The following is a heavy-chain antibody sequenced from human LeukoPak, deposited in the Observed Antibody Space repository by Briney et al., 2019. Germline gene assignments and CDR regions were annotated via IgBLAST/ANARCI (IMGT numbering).Heavy chain of an antibody. CDR2: ISYDGSNK. CDR1: GFTFSSYA. D-gene: IGHD6-13*01. Sequence: QPGGSLRLSCAASGFTFSSYAMHWVRQAPGKGLEWVAVISYDGSNKYYADSVKGRFTISRDNSKNTLYLQMNSLRAEDTAVYYCARGGSSSWGYFDNWGQGTLVTVSS. V-gene: IGHV3-30*04. J-gene: IGHJ4*02. CDR3: ARGGSSSWGYFDN.